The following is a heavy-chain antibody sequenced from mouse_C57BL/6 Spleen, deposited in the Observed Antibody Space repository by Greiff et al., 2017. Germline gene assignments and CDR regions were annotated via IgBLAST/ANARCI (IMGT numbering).Heavy chain of an antibody. Sequence: EVKLVESEGGLVQPGSSMKLSCTASGFTFSDYYMAWVRQVPEKGLEWVANINYDGSSTYYLDSLKSRFIISRDNAKNILYLQMSSLKSEDTATYYCAREEDYYGSRGYFDVWGTGTTVTVSS. CDR2: INYDGSST. J-gene: IGHJ1*03. D-gene: IGHD1-1*01. CDR3: AREEDYYGSRGYFDV. V-gene: IGHV5-16*01. CDR1: GFTFSDYY.